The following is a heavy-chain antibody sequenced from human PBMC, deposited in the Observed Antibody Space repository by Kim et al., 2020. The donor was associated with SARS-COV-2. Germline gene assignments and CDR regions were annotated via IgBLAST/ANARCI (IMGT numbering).Heavy chain of an antibody. CDR2: ISAYNGKT. D-gene: IGHD2-8*02. J-gene: IGHJ6*02. CDR3: GLGYCADSNCSLLVF. CDR1: GYTSSTYG. V-gene: IGHV1-18*04. Sequence: ASVKVSCRASGYTSSTYGISWVRQAPGQRLEWVGWISAYNGKTNYAEKIQDRVTLTTDTPTSTAHLELRSLRSDDTAVYYCGLGYCADSNCSLLVFWGQGTTVTVSS.